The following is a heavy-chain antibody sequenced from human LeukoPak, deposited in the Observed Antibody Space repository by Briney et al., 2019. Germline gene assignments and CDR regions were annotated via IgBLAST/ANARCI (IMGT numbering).Heavy chain of an antibody. CDR2: IIPIFGTA. D-gene: IGHD3-10*01. J-gene: IGHJ4*02. CDR3: ARRHFYGLGSYFSFDY. V-gene: IGHV1-69*05. Sequence: ASVKVSCKASGGTFSSYAISWVRQAPGQGLEWMGRIIPIFGTANYAQKFQGRVTITTDESTSTAYMELSSLRSEDTAAYYCARRHFYGLGSYFSFDYWGQGTLVTVSS. CDR1: GGTFSSYA.